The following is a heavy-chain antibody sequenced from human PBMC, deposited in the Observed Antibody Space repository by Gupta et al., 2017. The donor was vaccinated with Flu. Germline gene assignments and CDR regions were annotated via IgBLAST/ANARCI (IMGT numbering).Heavy chain of an antibody. J-gene: IGHJ2*01. CDR3: ARHSGGSNYHWPFDL. V-gene: IGHV1-69*01. Sequence: YAVSWVRQAPGEGLEWMGGIVPLLGTADSAEKFQDRVTISADESKTTVYMELTSLRSEDTAVYYCARHSGGSNYHWPFDLWGRGTLVTVSS. CDR2: IVPLLGTA. CDR1: YA. D-gene: IGHD2-21*01.